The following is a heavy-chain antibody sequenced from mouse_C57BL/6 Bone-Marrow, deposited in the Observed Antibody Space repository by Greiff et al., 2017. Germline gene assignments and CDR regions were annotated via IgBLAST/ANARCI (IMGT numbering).Heavy chain of an antibody. V-gene: IGHV14-4*01. CDR2: IDPEKGDT. CDR3: TTGYDGDPFDY. CDR1: GFNIKDDY. J-gene: IGHJ2*01. D-gene: IGHD2-3*01. Sequence: VQLQQSGAELVRPGASVKLSCTASGFNIKDDYMHWVKQRPEQGLAWIGWIDPEKGDTEYASKFQGKATITADTSSNTAYLQLSSLTSEDTAVYYCTTGYDGDPFDYWGQGTTLTVSS.